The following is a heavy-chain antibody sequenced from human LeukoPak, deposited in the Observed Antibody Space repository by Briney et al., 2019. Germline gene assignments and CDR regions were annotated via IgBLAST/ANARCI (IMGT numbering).Heavy chain of an antibody. V-gene: IGHV3-23*01. J-gene: IGHJ4*02. Sequence: GGSLRLSCVVSGISLSNYGMSWVRQAPGKWLEGVSYISERGGSTTYADSVKGRFTIYRDTSLNTLYLQMNNLRAEATAVYFCAKRGVVIRGILVIGYHQEAYHYDFWGQGVLVTVSS. CDR2: ISERGGST. CDR3: AKRGVVIRGILVIGYHQEAYHYDF. CDR1: GISLSNYG. D-gene: IGHD3-10*01.